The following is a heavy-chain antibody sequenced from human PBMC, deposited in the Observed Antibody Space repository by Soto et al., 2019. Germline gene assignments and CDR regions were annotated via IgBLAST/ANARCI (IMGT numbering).Heavy chain of an antibody. V-gene: IGHV3-13*01. CDR2: IGTAGDT. Sequence: GGSLRLSCAASGFTFSSYDTHWVRQATGKGLEWVSAIGTAGDTYYPGSVKGRFTISRENAKNSLYLQMNSLRAGDTAVYYCARGTDYYYYMDVWGKGTTVTVSS. CDR1: GFTFSSYD. CDR3: ARGTDYYYYMDV. J-gene: IGHJ6*03. D-gene: IGHD1-1*01.